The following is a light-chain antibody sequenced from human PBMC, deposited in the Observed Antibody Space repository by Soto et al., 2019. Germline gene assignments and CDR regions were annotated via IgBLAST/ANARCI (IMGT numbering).Light chain of an antibody. CDR1: QSISTY. J-gene: IGKJ2*01. CDR2: TAS. CDR3: QQTYSTPYT. V-gene: IGKV1-39*01. Sequence: DIQMTQSPSSLSASVGDRVTITCRASQSISTYLNWFQQRPGRAPELLISTASTLQSGVPSRFGGSGSATDFTLIISSLQPEDFATYYCQQTYSTPYTFGQGTVLEI.